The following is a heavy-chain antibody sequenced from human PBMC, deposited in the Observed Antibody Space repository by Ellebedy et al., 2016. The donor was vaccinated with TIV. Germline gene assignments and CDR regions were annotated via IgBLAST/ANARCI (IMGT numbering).Heavy chain of an antibody. J-gene: IGHJ6*02. CDR1: GFTFSGFA. V-gene: IGHV3-64D*08. CDR2: ISGNGAYT. Sequence: PGGSLRLSCSASGFTFSGFAMHWVRQAPGKGLEYLAGISGNGAYTYYADSVRGRFTISRDNSKNTLYLQTSSLRPDDTAVYYCVKHSDLIMLRGVIITPGGVDVWGQGTTVTVSS. CDR3: VKHSDLIMLRGVIITPGGVDV. D-gene: IGHD3-10*01.